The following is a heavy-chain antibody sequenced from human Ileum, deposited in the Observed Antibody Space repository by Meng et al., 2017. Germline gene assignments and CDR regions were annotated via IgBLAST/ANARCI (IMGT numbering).Heavy chain of an antibody. J-gene: IGHJ4*02. D-gene: IGHD1-14*01. V-gene: IGHV4-4*02. CDR1: VYYIGNCNV. CDR2: IYESGTT. Sequence: SEPLPPRCGVSVYYIGNCNVCAWDRQPPGKGMEWVGEIYESGTTNYNQSLKSRVTISVDKSKNKFYLKLSSETAADTAIYYCSRVSYNKGSPKFDSWGQGTLVTVSS. CDR3: SRVSYNKGSPKFDS.